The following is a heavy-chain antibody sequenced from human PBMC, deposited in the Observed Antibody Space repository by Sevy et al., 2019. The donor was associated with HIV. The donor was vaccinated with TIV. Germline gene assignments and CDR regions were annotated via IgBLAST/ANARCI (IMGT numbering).Heavy chain of an antibody. CDR3: ARSFYDILTGPYYYYGMDV. CDR2: IYYSGST. CDR1: GVSISSSSYD. Sequence: SETLSLTCSVSGVSISSSSYDWGWIRQPPGKGLEWIGYIYYSGSTNYNPSLKSRVTISVDTSKNQFSLKLSSVTAADTAVYYCARSFYDILTGPYYYYGMDVWGQGTTVTVSS. J-gene: IGHJ6*02. D-gene: IGHD3-9*01. V-gene: IGHV4-61*05.